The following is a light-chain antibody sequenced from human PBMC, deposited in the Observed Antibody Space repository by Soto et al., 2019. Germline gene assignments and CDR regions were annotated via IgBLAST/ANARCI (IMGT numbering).Light chain of an antibody. J-gene: IGKJ1*01. CDR1: QSISSY. CDR2: AAS. V-gene: IGKV1-39*01. CDR3: QQSYTTPRT. Sequence: DIQMTQSPSSLSASVGDGVTITCRASQSISSYLNWNQQKPGKAPKLLIYAASSLQSGVPSRFSGSGSGTDFTLTISSLQPEDFATYYCQQSYTTPRTFGQGTRVEIK.